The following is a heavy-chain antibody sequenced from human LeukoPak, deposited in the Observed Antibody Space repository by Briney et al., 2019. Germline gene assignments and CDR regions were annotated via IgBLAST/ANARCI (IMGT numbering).Heavy chain of an antibody. V-gene: IGHV3-48*02. CDR1: GFTFSSYS. Sequence: GGSLRLSCAASGFTFSSYSMNWVRQAPGKGLERVSYISSSSSTIYYADSVKGRFTISRDNAKNSLYLQMNSLRDEDTAVYYCARGVVVAAIHYYYGMDVWGQGTTVTVSS. D-gene: IGHD2-15*01. CDR2: ISSSSSTI. CDR3: ARGVVVAAIHYYYGMDV. J-gene: IGHJ6*02.